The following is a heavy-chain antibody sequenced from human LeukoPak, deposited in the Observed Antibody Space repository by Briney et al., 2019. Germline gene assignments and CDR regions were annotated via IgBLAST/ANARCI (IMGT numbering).Heavy chain of an antibody. CDR2: ISYDGSNK. CDR1: GFTFSSYA. J-gene: IGHJ5*02. D-gene: IGHD6-13*01. V-gene: IGHV3-30*04. Sequence: PGGSLSLSCAASGFTFSSYAMHWVRQAPGKGLEWVAVISYDGSNKYYADSVKGRFTISRDNSKNTLYLQMTSLRVDDTSIYFCAKDKVRYYTSRWSGLVDTWGQGTLVTVSS. CDR3: AKDKVRYYTSRWSGLVDT.